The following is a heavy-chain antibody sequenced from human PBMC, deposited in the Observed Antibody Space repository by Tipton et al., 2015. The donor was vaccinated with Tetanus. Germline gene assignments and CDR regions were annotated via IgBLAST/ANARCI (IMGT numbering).Heavy chain of an antibody. CDR2: ISSSGGTT. CDR3: AKTISNDYVAA. CDR1: GFTLKGYY. Sequence: SLRLSCAASGFTLKGYYMSWVRQAPGKGLEWVSAISSSGGTTYYADSVKGRFTISRDNSRNTLYLQMSSLRAEDTAVYYCAKTISNDYVAAWGQGTLVTVSS. J-gene: IGHJ4*02. V-gene: IGHV3-23*01. D-gene: IGHD4-17*01.